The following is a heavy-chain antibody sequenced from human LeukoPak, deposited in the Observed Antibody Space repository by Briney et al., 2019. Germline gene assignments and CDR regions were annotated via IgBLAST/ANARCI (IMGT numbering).Heavy chain of an antibody. J-gene: IGHJ4*02. V-gene: IGHV3-21*01. CDR3: ARALPYYDFWSGSTCFDY. Sequence: PGGSLRLSCAASGFTFSSYSMNWVRQAPGKGLEWVSSISSSSSYIYYADSVKGRFTISRDNAKNSLYLQMNGLRAEDTAVYYCARALPYYDFWSGSTCFDYWGQGTLVTVSS. CDR1: GFTFSSYS. CDR2: ISSSSSYI. D-gene: IGHD3-3*01.